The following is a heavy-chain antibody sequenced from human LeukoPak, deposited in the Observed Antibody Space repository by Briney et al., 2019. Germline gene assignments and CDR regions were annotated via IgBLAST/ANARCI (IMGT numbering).Heavy chain of an antibody. D-gene: IGHD5-18*01. J-gene: IGHJ4*02. CDR2: ISSSSSYI. CDR3: ARDSKSGYDFSRGYSYGYLIDY. Sequence: GGSLRLSCAASGFTFSSYSMNWVRQAPGKGLEWVSSISSSSSYIYYADSVKGRFTISGDNAKNSLYLQMNSLRAEDTAVYYCARDSKSGYDFSRGYSYGYLIDYWGQGTLVTVSS. CDR1: GFTFSSYS. V-gene: IGHV3-21*01.